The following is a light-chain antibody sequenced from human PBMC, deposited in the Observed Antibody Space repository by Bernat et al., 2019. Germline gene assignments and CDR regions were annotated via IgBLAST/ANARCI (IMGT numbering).Light chain of an antibody. J-gene: IGLJ2*01. CDR3: CSYAGRTTMI. CDR2: EVS. Sequence: QFALTQPASVSGSPGQSITISCTGASSDVGSYNLVSWYQQLPGRAPRLMIYEVSQRPSGVSYRFSGSKSGNTASLTISGLQSEDEAHYYFCSYAGRTTMIFGGGTKVTVL. CDR1: SSDVGSYNL. V-gene: IGLV2-23*02.